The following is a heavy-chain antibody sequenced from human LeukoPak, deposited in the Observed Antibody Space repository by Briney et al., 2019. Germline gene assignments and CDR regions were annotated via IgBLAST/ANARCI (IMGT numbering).Heavy chain of an antibody. J-gene: IGHJ4*02. CDR1: GYSLSTYY. CDR3: ARGVRISNLDY. V-gene: IGHV1-46*01. Sequence: GASVKVSCKVCGYSLSTYYMHWVRQAPGQGLEWTGTIHPSGDSTDYAPKFQGRVTMTRDMSTSTVYMEVSSLRSDDTAVYYCARGVRISNLDYWGQGTLVTVSS. CDR2: IHPSGDST. D-gene: IGHD2-15*01.